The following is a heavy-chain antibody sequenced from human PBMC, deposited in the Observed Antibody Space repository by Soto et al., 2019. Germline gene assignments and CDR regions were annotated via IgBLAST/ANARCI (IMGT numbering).Heavy chain of an antibody. CDR3: AKAGDYDYYYYMDV. CDR2: ISWNSGSI. Sequence: EVQLVESGGGLVQPGRSLRLSCAASGFTFDDYAMHWVRQAPEKGLEWVSGISWNSGSIGYADSVKGRFTISRDNAKNSLYLQMNSLRAEDTALYYCAKAGDYDYYYYMDVWGKGTTVTVSS. CDR1: GFTFDDYA. J-gene: IGHJ6*03. V-gene: IGHV3-9*01. D-gene: IGHD4-17*01.